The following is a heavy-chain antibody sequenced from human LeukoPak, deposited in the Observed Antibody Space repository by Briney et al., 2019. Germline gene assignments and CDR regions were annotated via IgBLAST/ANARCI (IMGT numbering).Heavy chain of an antibody. D-gene: IGHD3-22*01. Sequence: GGSLRLSCAASGFAFSRYAMSWVRQAPGKGLEWVSSISGSGGRTKYADSVKGRFTISRDNSKNTLYLQMNSLRAEDTAVYYCAKDLNCYDSSDDYGSYYYYGLDVWGQGTTVTVSS. J-gene: IGHJ6*02. CDR1: GFAFSRYA. CDR3: AKDLNCYDSSDDYGSYYYYGLDV. CDR2: ISGSGGRT. V-gene: IGHV3-23*01.